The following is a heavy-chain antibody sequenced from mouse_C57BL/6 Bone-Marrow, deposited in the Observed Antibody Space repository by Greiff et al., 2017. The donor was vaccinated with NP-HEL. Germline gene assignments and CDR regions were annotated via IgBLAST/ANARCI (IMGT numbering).Heavy chain of an antibody. D-gene: IGHD1-1*01. CDR3: ARGYYYGSYYYAMDY. Sequence: EVKLVESGGGLVKPGGSLKLSCAASGFTFSDYGMHWVRQAPEKGLEWVAYISSGSSTIYYADTVKGRFTISRDNAKTTLFLQITSLSSEDTVMYYCARGYYYGSYYYAMDYWGQGTSVTVSS. CDR1: GFTFSDYG. J-gene: IGHJ4*01. CDR2: ISSGSSTI. V-gene: IGHV5-17*01.